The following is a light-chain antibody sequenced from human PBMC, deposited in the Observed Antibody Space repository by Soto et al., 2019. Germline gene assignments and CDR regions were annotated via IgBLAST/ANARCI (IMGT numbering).Light chain of an antibody. Sequence: DIQITQSPSTLSASLGDRFTITFRASQSISSGLAWYQQKPGEAPKLLIYDASALPRGVPSRFSGSGSGTKFTLTIASLQPDDFATYYCQQYETFSGTFGPGTKVDIK. CDR2: DAS. CDR3: QQYETFSGT. CDR1: QSISSG. J-gene: IGKJ1*01. V-gene: IGKV1-5*01.